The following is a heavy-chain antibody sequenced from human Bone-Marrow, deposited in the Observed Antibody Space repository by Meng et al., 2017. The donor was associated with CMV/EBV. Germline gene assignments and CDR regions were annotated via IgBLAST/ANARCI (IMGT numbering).Heavy chain of an antibody. CDR1: GYSISSGYY. V-gene: IGHV4-38-2*02. CDR2: IYHSGST. Sequence: GSLRLSCTVSGYSISSGYYWGWIRQPPGKGLEWVALIYHSGSTYYNPSLKSRVTISVDTSKNQFSLKLSSVTAADTAVYYCARDTDFWSGSGPYGMDVWGQGTTVTFSS. D-gene: IGHD3-3*01. CDR3: ARDTDFWSGSGPYGMDV. J-gene: IGHJ6*02.